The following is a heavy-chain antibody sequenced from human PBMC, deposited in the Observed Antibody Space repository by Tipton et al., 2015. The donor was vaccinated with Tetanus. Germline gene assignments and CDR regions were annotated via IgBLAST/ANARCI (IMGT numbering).Heavy chain of an antibody. D-gene: IGHD2-15*01. CDR2: IRQDGNIQ. J-gene: IGHJ3*02. CDR3: AKEGCSRCNGDSRFDI. CDR1: GFMFSTNW. Sequence: SLRLSCEASGFMFSTNWMSWVRQAPGKGLERVANIRQDGNIQYYVDSVKGRFTISRDNAKNSLYLQMNSLRAEDTAVYYCAKEGCSRCNGDSRFDIWGQGTKVTVSS. V-gene: IGHV3-7*01.